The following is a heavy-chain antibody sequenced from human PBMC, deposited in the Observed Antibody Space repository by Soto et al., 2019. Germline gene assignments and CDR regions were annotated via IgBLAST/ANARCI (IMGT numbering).Heavy chain of an antibody. CDR2: IIPIFGTA. J-gene: IGHJ4*02. Sequence: GASVKVSCKASGGTFSSYAISWVRQAPGQGLEWMGGIIPIFGTANYAQKFQGRVTITADESTSTAYMELSSLRSEDTAVYYCARGKGNSGSPTVFDDWGQGTLVTVSS. V-gene: IGHV1-69*13. CDR1: GGTFSSYA. CDR3: ARGKGNSGSPTVFDD. D-gene: IGHD1-26*01.